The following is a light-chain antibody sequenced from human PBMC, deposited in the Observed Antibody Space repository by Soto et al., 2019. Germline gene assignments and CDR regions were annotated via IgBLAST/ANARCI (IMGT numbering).Light chain of an antibody. Sequence: DIQMTQSPSSLSASVGDRVNITFRASQTVSSYLNWYQQKPGTVPKLLIYATSNLQSGVPSRFSGRGFGTDFTLTISSLQPEDFATYYCQQSFTTPSFGQGTKVDIK. J-gene: IGKJ1*01. CDR2: ATS. V-gene: IGKV1-39*01. CDR3: QQSFTTPS. CDR1: QTVSSY.